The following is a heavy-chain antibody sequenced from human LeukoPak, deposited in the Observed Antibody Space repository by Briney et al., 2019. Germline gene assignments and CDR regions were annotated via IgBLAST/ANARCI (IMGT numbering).Heavy chain of an antibody. D-gene: IGHD3/OR15-3a*01. J-gene: IGHJ4*02. CDR1: GFTFGKYW. Sequence: GGSLRLSCVASGFTFGKYWMSWVRQAPGKGLEWVANIKLDGSEKNYVDSVKGRFTISRDNTKNSLYLQMNSLRAEDTAVFYCARDQYDTWSRRGNFDSWGQGTLVLVSS. CDR3: ARDQYDTWSRRGNFDS. CDR2: IKLDGSEK. V-gene: IGHV3-7*03.